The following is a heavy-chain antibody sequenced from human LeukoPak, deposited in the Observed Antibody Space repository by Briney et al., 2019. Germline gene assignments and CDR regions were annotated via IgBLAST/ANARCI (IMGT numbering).Heavy chain of an antibody. CDR3: AREIGDLDYYYGMDV. CDR2: ISSSGNTK. V-gene: IGHV3-11*01. J-gene: IGHJ6*02. Sequence: PGGSLRLSCAASGFTFSDFYMSWIRQAPGKGLEWVSYISSSGNTKYYADSVKGRFTMSRDNAKNSLYLQMDSLRVEDTAVYYCAREIGDLDYYYGMDVWGQGTTVTVSS. CDR1: GFTFSDFY.